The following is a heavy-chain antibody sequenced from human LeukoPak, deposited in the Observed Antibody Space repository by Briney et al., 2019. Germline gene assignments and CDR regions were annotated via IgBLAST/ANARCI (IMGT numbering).Heavy chain of an antibody. J-gene: IGHJ5*02. CDR2: INPNSGGT. Sequence: ASVKVSCKASGYTFTGYYMHWVRQAPGQGLEWVGWINPNSGGTNYAQKFQGRVTVTRDTSISTAYMELSRLRSDDTAVYYCARDLTGTTSGWFDPWGQGTLVTVSS. V-gene: IGHV1-2*02. CDR3: ARDLTGTTSGWFDP. D-gene: IGHD1-7*01. CDR1: GYTFTGYY.